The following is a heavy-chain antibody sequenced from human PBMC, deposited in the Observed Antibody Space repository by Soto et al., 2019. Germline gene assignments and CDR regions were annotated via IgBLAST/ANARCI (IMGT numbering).Heavy chain of an antibody. Sequence: QVQLQESAPGLVKPSATLSLTCTVSGGSISSYYWSWVRQPPGKGLEWIGYIYSSGSTNYNPSLKSQVTISVDTSKNQFSLKLSSVTAADTAVYYCATGPTVDAFDSWGQGTMVTVSS. CDR2: IYSSGST. CDR1: GGSISSYY. V-gene: IGHV4-59*01. D-gene: IGHD4-17*01. J-gene: IGHJ3*02. CDR3: ATGPTVDAFDS.